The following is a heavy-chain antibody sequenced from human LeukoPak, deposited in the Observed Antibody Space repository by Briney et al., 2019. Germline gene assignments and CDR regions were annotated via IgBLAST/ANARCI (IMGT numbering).Heavy chain of an antibody. CDR2: IYHSGST. V-gene: IGHV4-30-2*01. J-gene: IGHJ2*01. CDR1: GGSISSGGYS. CDR3: ARAGDLNRWYFDL. Sequence: SQTLSLTRAVSGGSISSGGYSWSWIRQPPGKGLEWIGYIYHSGSTYYNPSLKSRVTISVDRSKNQFSLKLSSVTAADTAVYYCARAGDLNRWYFDLWGRGTLVTVSS. D-gene: IGHD7-27*01.